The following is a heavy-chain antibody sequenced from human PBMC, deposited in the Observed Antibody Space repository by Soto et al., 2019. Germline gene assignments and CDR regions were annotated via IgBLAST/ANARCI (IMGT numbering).Heavy chain of an antibody. CDR2: ISHSGST. V-gene: IGHV4-30-2*01. CDR1: GGSISSGNSYS. D-gene: IGHD3-16*01. Sequence: QLQLQESGSGLVKPSQTLSLTCAVSGGSISSGNSYSWSWIRQPPGKGLEWIGSISHSGSTSYNPSRKGRVTMSVDKSKNQFSLNLSSVTAADMAVYYCARAVAPYLGTWFDPWGQGTLVIVSS. J-gene: IGHJ5*02. CDR3: ARAVAPYLGTWFDP.